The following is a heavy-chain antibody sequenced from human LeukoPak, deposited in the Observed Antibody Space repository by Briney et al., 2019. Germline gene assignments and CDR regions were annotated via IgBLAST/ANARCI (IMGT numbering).Heavy chain of an antibody. CDR2: ISSSSTYI. Sequence: AGGSLRLSCAASGFTFSNYDMHWVRQAQGKGLEWVSAISSSSTYIYYADSMKGRFTISRDNAENSLFLQLNSLRAEDTAVYFCARGEEKATITGLDSWGQGTLVTVSS. J-gene: IGHJ4*02. CDR3: ARGEEKATITGLDS. CDR1: GFTFSNYD. V-gene: IGHV3-21*01. D-gene: IGHD5-24*01.